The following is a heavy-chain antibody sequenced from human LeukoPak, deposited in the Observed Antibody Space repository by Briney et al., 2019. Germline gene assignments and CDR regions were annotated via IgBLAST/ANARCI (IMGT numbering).Heavy chain of an antibody. CDR2: INHSGST. Sequence: SETLSHSCAVYGGSFSGYYWSWIRQPPGKGLEWIGEINHSGSTNYNPSLKSRVTISVDTSKNQFSLKLSSVTAADTAVYYCARGSDSSGYGTDFDYWSQRTLVTVSS. J-gene: IGHJ4*02. V-gene: IGHV4-34*01. D-gene: IGHD3-22*01. CDR3: ARGSDSSGYGTDFDY. CDR1: GGSFSGYY.